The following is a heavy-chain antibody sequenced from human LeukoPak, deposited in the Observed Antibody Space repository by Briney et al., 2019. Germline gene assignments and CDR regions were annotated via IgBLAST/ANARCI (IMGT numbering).Heavy chain of an antibody. D-gene: IGHD3-22*01. CDR2: ISYDGSNK. V-gene: IGHV3-30*18. J-gene: IGHJ4*02. CDR1: GFTFSSYG. CDR3: AKDRQRGYYYDSSGYLG. Sequence: GRSLRLSCAASGFTFSSYGMHWVRQAPGKGLEWVAVISYDGSNKYYADSVKGRFTISRDNSKNTLYLQMNSLRAEDTAVYYCAKDRQRGYYYDSSGYLGWGQGTLVTVSS.